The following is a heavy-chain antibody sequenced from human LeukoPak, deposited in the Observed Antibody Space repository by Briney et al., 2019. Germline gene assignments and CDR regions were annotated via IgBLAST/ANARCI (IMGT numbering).Heavy chain of an antibody. CDR2: IRSSGYPI. CDR3: ARDLSPVVRASPMGY. Sequence: QAGGSLRLSCAASGFTFSGYSMDWVRQAPGKGLEWVSYIRSSGYPIHYADSVKGRFTISRDNAKSSVYLQMNSLRDEDTAVYYCARDLSPVVRASPMGYWGQGTLVTVSS. V-gene: IGHV3-48*02. D-gene: IGHD3-10*01. J-gene: IGHJ4*02. CDR1: GFTFSGYS.